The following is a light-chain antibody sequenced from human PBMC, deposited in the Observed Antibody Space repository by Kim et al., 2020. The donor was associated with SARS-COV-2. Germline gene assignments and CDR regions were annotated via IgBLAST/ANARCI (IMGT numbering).Light chain of an antibody. CDR1: ESVTSN. V-gene: IGKV3-15*01. CDR2: RTS. CDR3: QQYNNWPLT. J-gene: IGKJ4*01. Sequence: ERVMTQSPATLSVSPGERATLSCRASESVTSNLAWYQQRPGQAPRLLIYRTSARAPGIPARFSGSGSGTEFTLTISSLQSEDFAVYYCQQYNNWPLTFGGGTKVDIK.